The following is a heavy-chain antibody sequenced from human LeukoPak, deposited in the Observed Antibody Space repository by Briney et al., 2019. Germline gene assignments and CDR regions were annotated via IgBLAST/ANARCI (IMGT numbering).Heavy chain of an antibody. V-gene: IGHV3-23*01. D-gene: IGHD3-22*01. J-gene: IGHJ4*02. CDR2: ISGGGGST. CDR3: AKAVAVFDSSGFRRLYFDY. CDR1: GFTFNIYV. Sequence: GGSLRLSCAASGFTFNIYVMSWVRQAPGKGLEWASGISGGGGSTYYADAVKGRFTISRDNSKNTLYLQMNSLRAEDTAVYYCAKAVAVFDSSGFRRLYFDYWGQGTLVTVSS.